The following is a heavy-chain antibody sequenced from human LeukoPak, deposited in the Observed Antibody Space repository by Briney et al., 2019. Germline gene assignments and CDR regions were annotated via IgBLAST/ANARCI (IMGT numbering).Heavy chain of an antibody. CDR2: ISGDGGST. Sequence: GGSLRLSCAASGFNFDDYAMHRVRQAPGKGLEWVSPISGDGGSTYYADSVNGRFTISRDNSKNSLYLQMNSLRTEDTALYYCAKDQWEQQLSIDYWGQGTLVTVSS. CDR3: AKDQWEQQLSIDY. D-gene: IGHD6-13*01. CDR1: GFNFDDYA. V-gene: IGHV3-43*02. J-gene: IGHJ4*02.